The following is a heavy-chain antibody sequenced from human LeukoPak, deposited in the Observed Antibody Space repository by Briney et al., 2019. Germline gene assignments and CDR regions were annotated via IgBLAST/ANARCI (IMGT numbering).Heavy chain of an antibody. CDR2: IYTSGST. D-gene: IGHD3-10*01. Sequence: KPSQTLSLTCTLSGGSISSGSYYWSWIRQPAGKGLERIGRIYTSGSTNYNPSLKSRVTISVDTSKNQFSLKLSSVTAADTAVYYCARGTYYYGSGSLDYWGQGTLVTVSS. CDR3: ARGTYYYGSGSLDY. CDR1: GGSISSGSYY. J-gene: IGHJ4*02. V-gene: IGHV4-61*02.